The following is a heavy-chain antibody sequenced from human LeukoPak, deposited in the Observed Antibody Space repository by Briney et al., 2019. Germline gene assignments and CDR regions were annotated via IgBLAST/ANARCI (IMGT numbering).Heavy chain of an antibody. D-gene: IGHD3-9*01. Sequence: SETLSLTCTVSGGSVSSGSYYWSWIRQPPGKGLEGIGYIYYSGSTNYNPSLKSRVTISVDTSKNQFSLKLSSVTAADTAVYYCARGDDILTGYYPFDYWGQGTLVTVSS. CDR3: ARGDDILTGYYPFDY. V-gene: IGHV4-61*01. CDR2: IYYSGST. J-gene: IGHJ4*02. CDR1: GGSVSSGSYY.